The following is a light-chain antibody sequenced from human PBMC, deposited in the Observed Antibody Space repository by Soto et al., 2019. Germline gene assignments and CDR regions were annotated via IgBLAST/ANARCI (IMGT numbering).Light chain of an antibody. CDR3: QQSFSTLLIS. V-gene: IGKV1-39*01. CDR1: QSINTY. CDR2: GTS. J-gene: IGKJ5*01. Sequence: DIQMTQSPYFLSASVGDRVTISCRASQSINTYLNWYQHKPGKAPKLLIYGTSDLQSGVPSRFSGGGSGTDFTLTISSLQPEDFATYYCQQSFSTLLISFGQGTRLEFK.